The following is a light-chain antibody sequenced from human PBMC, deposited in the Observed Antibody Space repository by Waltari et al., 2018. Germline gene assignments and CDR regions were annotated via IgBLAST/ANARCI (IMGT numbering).Light chain of an antibody. Sequence: DVQMTQSPSTLSASVGDRVTITCRASPSSTNWLAWYQQKQGKSPKLLIYRKSNLESGVPSRFSGSGSGTEFTLTISSLQADDFATYYCQHYGTLWTFGQGTKVEVK. V-gene: IGKV1-5*03. CDR3: QHYGTLWT. CDR2: RKS. CDR1: PSSTNW. J-gene: IGKJ1*01.